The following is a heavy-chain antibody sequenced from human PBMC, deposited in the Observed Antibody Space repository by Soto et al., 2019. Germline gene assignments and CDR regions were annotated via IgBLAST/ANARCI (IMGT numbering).Heavy chain of an antibody. Sequence: GGSLRLSCAASGFTFSSYSMNWVRQAPGKGLEWVSSISSSSSYIYYADSVKGRFTISRDNAKNSLYLQMNSLRAEDTAVYYCARDKAHYYDSSGYYHGYYWGQGTLVTVSS. V-gene: IGHV3-21*01. D-gene: IGHD3-22*01. CDR3: ARDKAHYYDSSGYYHGYY. CDR1: GFTFSSYS. J-gene: IGHJ4*02. CDR2: ISSSSSYI.